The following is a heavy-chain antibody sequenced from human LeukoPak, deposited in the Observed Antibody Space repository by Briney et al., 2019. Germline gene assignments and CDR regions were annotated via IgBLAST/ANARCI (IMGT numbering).Heavy chain of an antibody. J-gene: IGHJ4*02. D-gene: IGHD3-10*01. CDR3: ARVYGSGSYYNVDY. V-gene: IGHV4-31*03. Sequence: SQTLSLTCTVSGGSISSGGYYWSRIRQHPGKGLEWIGYIYYSGSTYYNPSLKSRVTISVDTSKNQFSLKLSSVTAADTAVYYCARVYGSGSYYNVDYWGQGTLVTVSS. CDR2: IYYSGST. CDR1: GGSISSGGYY.